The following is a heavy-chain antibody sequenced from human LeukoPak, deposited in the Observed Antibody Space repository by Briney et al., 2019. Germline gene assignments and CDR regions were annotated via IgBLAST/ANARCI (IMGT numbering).Heavy chain of an antibody. V-gene: IGHV1-18*01. CDR2: ISAYNGNT. D-gene: IGHD4-17*01. CDR1: GYTFTSYG. CDR3: ASGGDYGDYGYYFDY. J-gene: IGHJ4*02. Sequence: GASVKVSCKASGYTFTSYGISWVRQAPGQGLEWMGWISAYNGNTNYAQKLQGRVTMTTGTSTSTAYMELRSLRSDDTAVYYCASGGDYGDYGYYFDYWGQGTLVTVSS.